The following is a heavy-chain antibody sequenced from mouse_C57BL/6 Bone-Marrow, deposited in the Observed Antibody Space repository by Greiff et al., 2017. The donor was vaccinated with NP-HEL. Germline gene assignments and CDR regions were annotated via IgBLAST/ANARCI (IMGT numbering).Heavy chain of an antibody. D-gene: IGHD3-2*02. CDR3: ARRAGLRPFAY. J-gene: IGHJ3*01. CDR1: GFTFSDYY. V-gene: IGHV5-12*01. Sequence: EVHLVESGGGLVQPGGSLKLSCAASGFTFSDYYMYWVRQTPEKRLEWVAYISNGGGSTYYPDTVKGRFTISRDNAKNTLYLQMSRLKSEDTAMYYCARRAGLRPFAYWGQGTLVTVSA. CDR2: ISNGGGST.